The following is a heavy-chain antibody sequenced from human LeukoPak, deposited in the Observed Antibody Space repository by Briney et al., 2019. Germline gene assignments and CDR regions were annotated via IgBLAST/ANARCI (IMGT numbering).Heavy chain of an antibody. J-gene: IGHJ6*02. Sequence: GGSLRLSCAASGFTFDDYAMHWVRKAPGKGLERVSGISWNSGSIGYAASVKGRFTISRDNAKNPLYLKMNSLRPEDTALYYCAKDIVPEPYNYGMDVWGQGTTVTVSS. CDR2: ISWNSGSI. V-gene: IGHV3-9*01. D-gene: IGHD1-14*01. CDR3: AKDIVPEPYNYGMDV. CDR1: GFTFDDYA.